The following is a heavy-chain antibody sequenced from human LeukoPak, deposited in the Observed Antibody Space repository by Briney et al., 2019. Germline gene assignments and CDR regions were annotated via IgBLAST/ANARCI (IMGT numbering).Heavy chain of an antibody. CDR3: ARESDVQLWLQGYYFDY. V-gene: IGHV4-4*07. CDR2: IHSSGTT. Sequence: SETLSLTCTVSGVSMNYYFWNWIRQPAGEGLQWIGRIHSSGTTNYNPSLKSRVTMSVDTSKNQFSLKLSSVTAADTAVYYCARESDVQLWLQGYYFDYWGQGTLVTVSS. D-gene: IGHD5-18*01. CDR1: GVSMNYYF. J-gene: IGHJ4*02.